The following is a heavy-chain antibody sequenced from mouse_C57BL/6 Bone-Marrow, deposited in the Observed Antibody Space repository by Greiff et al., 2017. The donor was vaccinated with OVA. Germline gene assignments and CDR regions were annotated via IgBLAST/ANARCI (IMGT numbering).Heavy chain of an antibody. D-gene: IGHD1-2*01. J-gene: IGHJ1*03. V-gene: IGHV1-82*01. CDR1: GYAFSNSW. CDR3: ARRVLRPYWYFDV. Sequence: QVQLKESGPELVKPGASVKISCKASGYAFSNSWMNWVKQRPGKGLEWIGRIYPGDGDTNYNGKFKGKATLTADKSSNTAYMQLSSLTSEDSAVYFGARRVLRPYWYFDVWGTGTTVTVSS. CDR2: IYPGDGDT.